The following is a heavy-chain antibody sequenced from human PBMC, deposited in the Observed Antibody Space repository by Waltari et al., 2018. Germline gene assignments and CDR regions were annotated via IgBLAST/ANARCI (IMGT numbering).Heavy chain of an antibody. CDR3: ARVFASQNYYDSSGLPDYFDY. J-gene: IGHJ4*02. Sequence: QVQLQESGPGLVKPSETLSLTCPVSGGSLSSYYWSWIRQPPGKGLEWIGYIYYSGSTNYNPSLKSRVTISVDTSKNQFSLKLSSVTAADTAVYYCARVFASQNYYDSSGLPDYFDYWGQGTLVTVSS. D-gene: IGHD3-22*01. CDR2: IYYSGST. V-gene: IGHV4-59*01. CDR1: GGSLSSYY.